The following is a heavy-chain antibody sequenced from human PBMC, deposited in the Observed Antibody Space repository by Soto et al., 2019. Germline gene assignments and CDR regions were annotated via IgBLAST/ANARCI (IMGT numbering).Heavy chain of an antibody. J-gene: IGHJ5*02. V-gene: IGHV4-61*08. D-gene: IGHD5-18*01. Sequence: LSRACRFSLYHVSSRDYYGSWIRQPPGKGLEWIGHVYFSGSTNYIPSLKSRLTMSVDTAKNQFSLKLNSVTAPDTAVYYCARNAVDTYITYWSDPWGQGTQVTV. CDR1: LYHVSSRDYY. CDR3: ARNAVDTYITYWSDP. CDR2: VYFSGST.